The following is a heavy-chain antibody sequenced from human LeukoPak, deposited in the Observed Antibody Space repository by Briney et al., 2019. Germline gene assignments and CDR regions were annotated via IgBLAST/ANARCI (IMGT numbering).Heavy chain of an antibody. CDR1: GGSISSSSYY. Sequence: SETLSLTCTVSGGSISSSSYYWGWIRQPPGKGLEWIGSIYYSGSAYYNPSLKSRVTISIDPSKKQFSLKLRSVTAADTAVYYCARRRYSSSSPFDYWGQGTLVTVSS. V-gene: IGHV4-39*07. D-gene: IGHD6-6*01. CDR2: IYYSGSA. CDR3: ARRRYSSSSPFDY. J-gene: IGHJ4*02.